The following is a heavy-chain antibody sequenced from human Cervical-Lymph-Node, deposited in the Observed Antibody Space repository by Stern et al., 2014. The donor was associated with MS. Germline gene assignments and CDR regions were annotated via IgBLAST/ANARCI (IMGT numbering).Heavy chain of an antibody. CDR3: ALLPIN. CDR2: ISTKVNGDTT. V-gene: IGHV3-72*01. CDR1: GVTLSDHY. J-gene: IGHJ4*03. D-gene: IGHD2-21*01. Sequence: EVQLVESGGGLVQPGGSLRLSCEVSGVTLSDHYMDWVRQAPGKGLEWVGRISTKVNGDTTEYAASVKGRFTISRDESRNSLYLQMNSLKTDDTAVYYCALLPINWGQGTLVTVSS.